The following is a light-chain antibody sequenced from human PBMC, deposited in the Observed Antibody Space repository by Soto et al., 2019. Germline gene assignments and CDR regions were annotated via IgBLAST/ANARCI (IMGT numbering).Light chain of an antibody. CDR3: QYLNSFPLT. Sequence: IQLTQSPSSRSASVGDRVTITCRSSQGISNSLAGYQQKPGKAPKLVIYISSTLQGGVPSRFSGSGSGTGFSLTISSLQPEDVATYYCQYLNSFPLTFGGGPKVDIK. CDR1: QGISNS. J-gene: IGKJ4*01. CDR2: ISS. V-gene: IGKV1-9*01.